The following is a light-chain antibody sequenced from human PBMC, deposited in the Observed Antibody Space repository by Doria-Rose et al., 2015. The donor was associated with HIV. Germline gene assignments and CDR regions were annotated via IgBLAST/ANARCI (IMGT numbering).Light chain of an antibody. CDR2: AAS. J-gene: IGKJ1*01. Sequence: DRVTITCRAGQTVSTYLNLFQQEPGKAPKLLIYAASRLQSGVPSRFSGSGSGTDFTLTISGLQPGDFATYYCQQTYSSPPWTFGQGTKVEMK. CDR3: QQTYSSPPWT. V-gene: IGKV1-39*01. CDR1: QTVSTY.